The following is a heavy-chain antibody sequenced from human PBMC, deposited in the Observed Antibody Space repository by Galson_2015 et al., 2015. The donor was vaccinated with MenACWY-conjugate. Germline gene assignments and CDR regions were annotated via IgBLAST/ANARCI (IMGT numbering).Heavy chain of an antibody. CDR3: AKVLHPDEAFDM. CDR1: GVSIRSYY. CDR2: IYYTGST. V-gene: IGHV4-59*01. J-gene: IGHJ3*02. Sequence: ETLSLTCVVSGVSIRSYYWSWIRLPPGRGLEWIGYIYYTGSTNYNPSLRSRATISIDTANNPFSLRLSSMTAADTAVYYCAKVLHPDEAFDMWGRGTLVAVSS.